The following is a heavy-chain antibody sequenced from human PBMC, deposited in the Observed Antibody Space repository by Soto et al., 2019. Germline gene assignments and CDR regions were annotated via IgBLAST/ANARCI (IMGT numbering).Heavy chain of an antibody. J-gene: IGHJ5*02. Sequence: ASVKVSCKTSEYTFTGYYVHWVRQAPGQGLEWLGWVNPNSGGTKYAQKFQGRVSMTGDTSISTAYVELSSLTSADTAMYYCATNQGNSNNRFDPWGQGTLVTVSS. CDR1: EYTFTGYY. CDR3: ATNQGNSNNRFDP. V-gene: IGHV1-2*02. CDR2: VNPNSGGT.